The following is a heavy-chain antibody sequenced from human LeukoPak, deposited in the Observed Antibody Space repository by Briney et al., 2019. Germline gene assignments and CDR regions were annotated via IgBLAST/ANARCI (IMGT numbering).Heavy chain of an antibody. D-gene: IGHD3-10*01. Sequence: SETLSLTCAVYGGSFSGYYWSWVRQSSGKRLEWIGEINHSGSTNYNPSLKSRVTISQDPSKNPFSLKLSSVTAADTAVYYCARGEGSGSYMSYFDYWGQGALVTVSS. CDR2: INHSGST. CDR1: GGSFSGYY. V-gene: IGHV4-34*01. CDR3: ARGEGSGSYMSYFDY. J-gene: IGHJ4*02.